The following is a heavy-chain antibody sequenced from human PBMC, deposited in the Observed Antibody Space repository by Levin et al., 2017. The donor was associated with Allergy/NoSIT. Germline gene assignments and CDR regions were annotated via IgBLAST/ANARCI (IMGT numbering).Heavy chain of an antibody. D-gene: IGHD3-22*01. CDR3: ARDLTFYYDTSGYYPFDY. Sequence: GGSLRLSCAASGFTFSSNSMNWDRQAPGKGLEWVSSISSSSSYIYYADSVKGRFTISRDNAKNSLFLQMNSLRAEDTAMYFCARDLTFYYDTSGYYPFDYWGQGTLVTVSS. V-gene: IGHV3-21*01. CDR2: ISSSSSYI. CDR1: GFTFSSNS. J-gene: IGHJ4*02.